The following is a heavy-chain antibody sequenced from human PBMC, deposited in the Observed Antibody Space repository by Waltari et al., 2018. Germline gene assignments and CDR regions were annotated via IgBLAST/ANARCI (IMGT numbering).Heavy chain of an antibody. CDR2: IYYSGST. D-gene: IGHD3-10*01. Sequence: QLQLQESGPGLVKPSETLSLTCTVSGGSISSSSYYWGWIRQPPGKGLEWIGSIYYSGSTYYNPSLKSRVTISVDTSKNQFSLKLSSVTAADTAVYYCARHLNYYGSGSYYDYWGQGTLVTVSS. V-gene: IGHV4-39*01. J-gene: IGHJ4*02. CDR1: GGSISSSSYY. CDR3: ARHLNYYGSGSYYDY.